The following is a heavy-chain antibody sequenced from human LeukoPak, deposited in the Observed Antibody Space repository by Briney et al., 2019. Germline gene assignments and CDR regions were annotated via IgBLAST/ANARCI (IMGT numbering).Heavy chain of an antibody. D-gene: IGHD1-26*01. J-gene: IGHJ6*02. CDR2: ITGSGGKT. V-gene: IGHV3-23*01. Sequence: GGSLRLSCAASGFTFSNAWMTWVRQAPGKGLEWVSAITGSGGKTYYADSVKGRFTISRDNAKNTLYLQMNSLRAEDSAVYYCAKASGDYPLYYYNMDVWGQGTTVTVSS. CDR1: GFTFSNAW. CDR3: AKASGDYPLYYYNMDV.